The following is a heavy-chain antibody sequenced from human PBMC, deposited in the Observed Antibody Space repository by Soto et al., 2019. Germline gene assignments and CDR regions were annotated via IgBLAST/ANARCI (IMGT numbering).Heavy chain of an antibody. CDR2: INAGNGDT. V-gene: IGHV1-3*01. Sequence: ASVKVSCKASGYTFSGYIMHWVRQAPGQRLEWMGWINAGNGDTKYSQNFQGRITITRDTSASTVYMELSSLRSEEKAVYYCARDDTEIPAAAGTIDYWGQGTLVTVSS. CDR3: ARDDTEIPAAAGTIDY. D-gene: IGHD2-2*01. CDR1: GYTFSGYI. J-gene: IGHJ4*02.